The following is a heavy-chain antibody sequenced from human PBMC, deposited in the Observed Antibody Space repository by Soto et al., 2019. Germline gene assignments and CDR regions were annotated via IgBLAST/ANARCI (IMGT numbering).Heavy chain of an antibody. J-gene: IGHJ4*02. CDR3: GKVSTYYYDRTFDY. Sequence: QVQLVESGGGVVQPGRSLRLSCAASGFTFSSYGMHWVRQAPGKGLEWVAIISYDVNYNYYADSVKGRFTISRDNSKNTLYLQMNSLRAEDTAVYYCGKVSTYYYDRTFDYWGQGTLVTVSS. V-gene: IGHV3-30*18. CDR2: ISYDVNYN. CDR1: GFTFSSYG. D-gene: IGHD3-22*01.